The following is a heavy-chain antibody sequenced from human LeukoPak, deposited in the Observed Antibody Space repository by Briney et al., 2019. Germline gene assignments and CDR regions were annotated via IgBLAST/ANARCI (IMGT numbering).Heavy chain of an antibody. D-gene: IGHD3-10*01. CDR2: ISSSSSTI. Sequence: PGGSLRLSCVVSGFTFSSYHMNWVRQAPGKGLEWVSYISSSSSTIYYADSVKGRFTISRDNAKNSLYLQMNSLRAEDTAVYYCARGEIGDYFDYWGQGTLVTVSS. CDR1: GFTFSSYH. V-gene: IGHV3-48*01. CDR3: ARGEIGDYFDY. J-gene: IGHJ4*02.